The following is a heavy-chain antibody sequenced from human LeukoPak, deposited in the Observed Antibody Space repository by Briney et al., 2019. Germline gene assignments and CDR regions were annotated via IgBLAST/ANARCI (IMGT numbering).Heavy chain of an antibody. CDR3: ATHPLPNSMVRGVIRKPIGKERRRGWFDP. CDR1: GGSFSGYY. D-gene: IGHD3-10*01. V-gene: IGHV4-34*01. CDR2: INHSGST. Sequence: TSETLSLTCAVYGGSFSGYYWSWIRQPPGKGLEWIGEINHSGSTNYNPSLKSRVTISVDTSKNQFSLKLSSVTAADTAVYYCATHPLPNSMVRGVIRKPIGKERRRGWFDPWGQGTLVTVSS. J-gene: IGHJ5*02.